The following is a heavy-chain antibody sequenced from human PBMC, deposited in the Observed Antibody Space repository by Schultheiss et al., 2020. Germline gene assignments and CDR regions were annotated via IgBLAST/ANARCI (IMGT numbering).Heavy chain of an antibody. CDR3: ARGIYVVRYSYASNWFDP. V-gene: IGHV4-39*07. CDR1: GGSISSGGYY. CDR2: INHSGST. Sequence: SQTLSLTCTVSGGSISSGGYYWSWIRQPPGKGLEWIGEINHSGSTNYNPSLKSRVTISVDTSENQFSLKLSSVTAADTAVYYCARGIYVVRYSYASNWFDPWGQGTLVTVSS. D-gene: IGHD5-18*01. J-gene: IGHJ5*02.